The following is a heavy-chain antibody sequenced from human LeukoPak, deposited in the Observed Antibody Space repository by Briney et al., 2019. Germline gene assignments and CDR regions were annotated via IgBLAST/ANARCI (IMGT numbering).Heavy chain of an antibody. CDR3: ARGLRYFDCSNQGADY. Sequence: SETLSLTCAVYGGSFSGYYWSWIRQPPGKGLEWIGGINHSGSTNYNPSLKSRVTISVDTSKNQFSLKLSSVTAADTAVYYCARGLRYFDCSNQGADYWGQGTLVTVSS. V-gene: IGHV4-34*01. CDR1: GGSFSGYY. J-gene: IGHJ4*02. D-gene: IGHD3-9*01. CDR2: INHSGST.